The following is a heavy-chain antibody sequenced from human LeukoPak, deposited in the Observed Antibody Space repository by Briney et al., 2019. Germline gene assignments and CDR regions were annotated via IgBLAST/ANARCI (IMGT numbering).Heavy chain of an antibody. D-gene: IGHD3-3*01. Sequence: GGSLRLSCAASGFTFSSYWMSWVRQAPGKGLEWVANIKQDGSEKYYVDSVKGRFTISRDNTKNSLYLQMNSLRAEDTAVYYCAREERYYDFWSGPQASDYWGQGTLVTVSS. J-gene: IGHJ4*02. CDR2: IKQDGSEK. CDR3: AREERYYDFWSGPQASDY. V-gene: IGHV3-7*01. CDR1: GFTFSSYW.